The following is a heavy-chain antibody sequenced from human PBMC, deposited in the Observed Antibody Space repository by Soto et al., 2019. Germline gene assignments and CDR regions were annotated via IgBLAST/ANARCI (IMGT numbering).Heavy chain of an antibody. D-gene: IGHD3-22*01. CDR3: ARGREDNSDHHFGHLFDS. Sequence: PSETLSLTCTVSGDSIRDSFWSWVRQPPGKGLEWIGLVHHTGNTNYNPSLETRVTMLVDTSANHFSLTLTSVTPADTAIYYCARGREDNSDHHFGHLFDSLGQGTLVTVSS. V-gene: IGHV4-59*01. CDR1: GDSIRDSF. CDR2: VHHTGNT. J-gene: IGHJ4*02.